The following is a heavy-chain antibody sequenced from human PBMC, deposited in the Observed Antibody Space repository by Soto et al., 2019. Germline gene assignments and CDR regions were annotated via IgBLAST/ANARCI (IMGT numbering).Heavy chain of an antibody. CDR2: ISGSGGST. D-gene: IGHD6-6*01. CDR3: AKCGALVRWFDP. Sequence: SCAASGFTFSSYAMSWVRQAPGKGLEWVSAISGSGGSTYYADSVKGRFTISRDNSKNTLYLQMNSLRAEDTAVYYCAKCGALVRWFDPWGQGTLVTVSS. CDR1: GFTFSSYA. J-gene: IGHJ5*02. V-gene: IGHV3-23*01.